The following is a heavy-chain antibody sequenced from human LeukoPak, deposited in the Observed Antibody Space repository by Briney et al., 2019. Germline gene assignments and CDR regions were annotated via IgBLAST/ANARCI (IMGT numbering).Heavy chain of an antibody. CDR1: GGXISSSSYY. CDR2: IYYSGST. CDR3: ATRSYGDYVLGAFGTDY. J-gene: IGHJ4*02. D-gene: IGHD4-17*01. Sequence: SETLSLTCTVSGGXISSSSYYWGWIRQPPGKGLEWIGSIYYSGSTYYNPSLKSRVTISVDTSKNQFSLKLSSVTAADTAVYYCATRSYGDYVLGAFGTDYWGQGTLVTVSS. V-gene: IGHV4-39*01.